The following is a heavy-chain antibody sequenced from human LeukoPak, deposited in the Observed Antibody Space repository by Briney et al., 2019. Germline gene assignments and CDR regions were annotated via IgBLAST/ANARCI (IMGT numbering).Heavy chain of an antibody. CDR3: AKDPSSGWVTKFDY. D-gene: IGHD6-19*01. J-gene: IGHJ4*02. V-gene: IGHV3-23*01. CDR2: ISGSGGST. Sequence: GGSLRLSCAASGFTFDDYGMSWVRQAPGKGLEWVSAISGSGGSTYYADSVKGRFTISRDNSKNTLYLQMNSLRAEDTAVYYCAKDPSSGWVTKFDYWGQGTLVTVSS. CDR1: GFTFDDYG.